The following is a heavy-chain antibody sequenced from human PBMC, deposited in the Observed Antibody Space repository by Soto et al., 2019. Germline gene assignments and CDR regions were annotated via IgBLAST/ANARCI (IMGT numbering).Heavy chain of an antibody. CDR3: ARMLSAWAFDY. V-gene: IGHV4-59*01. CDR2: IYYSGDS. J-gene: IGHJ4*02. D-gene: IGHD3-16*01. CDR1: GGSISGNF. Sequence: QVQLPESGPGLVKPSEALFLTCTVSGGSISGNFWAWIRQPPGKGLEWIGYIYYSGDSNYSPSLKSRVTLSVHTSENQFYLKLSSVTAADTAVYYCARMLSAWAFDYWGQGTLVTVSA.